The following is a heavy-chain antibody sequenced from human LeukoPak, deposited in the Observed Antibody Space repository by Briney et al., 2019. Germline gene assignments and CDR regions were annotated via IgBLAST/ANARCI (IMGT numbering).Heavy chain of an antibody. J-gene: IGHJ4*02. D-gene: IGHD3-10*01. CDR1: GGSMKSGTYY. V-gene: IGHV4-61*02. Sequence: SETLSLTCTVSGGSMKSGTYYWSWIRQPAGKGLEWIGRIYTSGSTNYNPSLKSRVTISVDTSKNQFSLKLSSVTAADTAVYYCASELAGIFDYWGQGTLVTVSS. CDR2: IYTSGST. CDR3: ASELAGIFDY.